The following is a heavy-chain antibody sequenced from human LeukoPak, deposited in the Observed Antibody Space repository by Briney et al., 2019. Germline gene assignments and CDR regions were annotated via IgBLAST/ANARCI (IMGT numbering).Heavy chain of an antibody. V-gene: IGHV3-64*01. CDR3: ARDNRYSYGPVDY. D-gene: IGHD5-18*01. CDR2: ISDNGAST. J-gene: IGHJ4*02. CDR1: GVSFRSVA. Sequence: GGSLRLSCAASGVSFRSVAMHWVRQAPGKGLEYISAISDNGASTYYAKSVKGRFTISRDNSQNTLWLQMGSLRAEDMAVYYCARDNRYSYGPVDYWGQGTLVTVSS.